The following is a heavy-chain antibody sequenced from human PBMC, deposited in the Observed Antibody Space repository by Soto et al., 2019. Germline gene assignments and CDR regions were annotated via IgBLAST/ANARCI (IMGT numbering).Heavy chain of an antibody. J-gene: IGHJ4*02. D-gene: IGHD3-10*01. V-gene: IGHV4-59*01. Sequence: PSETLSLTCTVSGGSISGYYWRWIRQPPGKRLEWIGYIHYSGNTNYNPSLKSRVTMSVDMSKNQFSLKLSSVTAADTAIYYCARDHPGSSHFDYWGQGTLVTFSS. CDR3: ARDHPGSSHFDY. CDR2: IHYSGNT. CDR1: GGSISGYY.